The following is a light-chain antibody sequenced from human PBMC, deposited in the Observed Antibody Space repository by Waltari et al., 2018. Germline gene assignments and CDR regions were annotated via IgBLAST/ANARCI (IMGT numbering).Light chain of an antibody. V-gene: IGKV3-20*01. Sequence: EIVFTQSPGTLSLSVGERATVSCRASESVSRALAWYQQKPGQAPRLLIYGASTRATGIPDRFSGSGSGTDFSLTISRLEPDDFAVYYCQHYLRLPVTFGQGTKVEI. CDR1: ESVSRA. CDR2: GAS. J-gene: IGKJ1*01. CDR3: QHYLRLPVT.